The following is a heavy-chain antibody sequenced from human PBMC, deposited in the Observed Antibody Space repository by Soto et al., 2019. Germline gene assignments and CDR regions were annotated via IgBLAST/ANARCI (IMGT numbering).Heavy chain of an antibody. CDR3: ARDPDLAVAGTHFDY. V-gene: IGHV3-23*01. Sequence: GGSLRLSCAASGFTFSSYAMSWVRQAPGKGLEGVSTISGSGGSTYYADSVKGRFTISRDNSKNTLYLQMNSLRAEDTAVYYCARDPDLAVAGTHFDYWGQGTLVTVSS. CDR1: GFTFSSYA. J-gene: IGHJ4*02. CDR2: ISGSGGST. D-gene: IGHD6-19*01.